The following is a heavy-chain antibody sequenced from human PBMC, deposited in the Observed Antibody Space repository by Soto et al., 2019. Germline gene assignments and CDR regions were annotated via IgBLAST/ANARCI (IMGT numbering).Heavy chain of an antibody. CDR2: VNPILSMA. CDR3: ATSYGSGYRAFDY. Sequence: QVQLVQSGAEVKRPGSSVKVSCKASGDTFSFYSINWVRQAPGLGLEWMGRVNPILSMANYAQRFQDRVTITADKSTSTAYMELSGLRSEDTAMYYCATSYGSGYRAFDYWGQVALVTVSS. D-gene: IGHD3-10*01. J-gene: IGHJ4*02. V-gene: IGHV1-69*04. CDR1: GDTFSFYS.